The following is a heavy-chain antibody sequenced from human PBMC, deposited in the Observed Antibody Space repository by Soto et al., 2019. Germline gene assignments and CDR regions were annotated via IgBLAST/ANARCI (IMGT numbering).Heavy chain of an antibody. CDR3: VRDGDGSGRTDFQY. D-gene: IGHD3-3*01. J-gene: IGHJ4*02. CDR2: TYYRSKLFS. CDR1: GDSVSSNSAA. Sequence: SQTLSLTCDISGDSVSSNSAAWNWIRQSPSRGLEWLGRTYYRSKLFSEYALSVKSRISISADTSENQFSLQLNSVTLEDTAVYYCVRDGDGSGRTDFQYWGQGTLVTVSS. V-gene: IGHV6-1*01.